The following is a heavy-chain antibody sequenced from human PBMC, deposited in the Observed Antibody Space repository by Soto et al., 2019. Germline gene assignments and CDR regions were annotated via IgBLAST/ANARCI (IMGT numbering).Heavy chain of an antibody. CDR1: GFILRNYW. V-gene: IGHV3-7*03. J-gene: IGHJ5*02. CDR2: IKEDGSEK. D-gene: IGHD3-16*02. Sequence: XGSLRLSCADSGFILRNYWMSWVRQAPGMGLHWVASIKEDGSEKYYVDPVKGRFTISRENAKNSLYLQMNSLRAEDTAVYYCARYRSLDHWGQGILVTVSS. CDR3: ARYRSLDH.